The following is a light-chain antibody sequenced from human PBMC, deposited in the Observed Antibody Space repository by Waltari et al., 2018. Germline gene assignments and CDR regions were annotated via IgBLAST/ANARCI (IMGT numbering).Light chain of an antibody. CDR3: QQYGSSVLYT. V-gene: IGKV3-20*01. CDR1: QTLSKNY. Sequence: IVLTQSPGTLSLSPGESATLSCRASQTLSKNYLAWYQQKPDQAPRLLIYGASSRAAGIPDRFSGSGSGTYFTLTISRLEPDDFAMYYCQQYGSSVLYTFGQGTKLEIK. CDR2: GAS. J-gene: IGKJ2*01.